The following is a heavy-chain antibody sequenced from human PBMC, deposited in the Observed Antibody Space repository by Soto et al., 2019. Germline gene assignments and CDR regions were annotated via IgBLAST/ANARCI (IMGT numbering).Heavy chain of an antibody. CDR1: GFTFSDYA. CDR2: ISSSGTYI. CDR3: ARVRMYYSSSQAAYYLDY. D-gene: IGHD6-13*01. V-gene: IGHV3-21*01. J-gene: IGHJ4*02. Sequence: VGSLRLSCAASGFTFSDYAMNWVRQSPGKGLEWVSSISSSGTYIYYADSLKGRFTISRDNAKNSVDLQMNSLRADDTAVYYCARVRMYYSSSQAAYYLDYWGQGVLVTVSS.